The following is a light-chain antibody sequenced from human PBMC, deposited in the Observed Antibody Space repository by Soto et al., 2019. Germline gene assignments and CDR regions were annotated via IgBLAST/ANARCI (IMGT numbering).Light chain of an antibody. CDR2: GAS. J-gene: IGKJ5*01. CDR3: QQYGSSIT. V-gene: IGKV3-20*01. CDR1: QSVSSRN. Sequence: EIVLTQSPGTLSLSPGERATLSCRASQSVSSRNLAWFQQKPGQAPRVLIYGASNRATGIPDRFSGSGSGTDFTLTISRLEPEDFAVYFCQQYGSSITFGQGTRLEIK.